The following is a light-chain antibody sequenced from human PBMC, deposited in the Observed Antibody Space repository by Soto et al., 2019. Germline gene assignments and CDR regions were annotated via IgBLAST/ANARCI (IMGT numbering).Light chain of an antibody. CDR1: SSNIGAGYD. CDR3: QSYDSSLSGYV. Sequence: QSVLTQPPSVSGAPGQRVTISCTGSSSNIGAGYDVHWYQQLPGTAPKLLIYGNSNRPSGVPDRVSGSKSGTSASLAITGLQAEDEADDYCQSYDSSLSGYVFGGGTKLTVL. J-gene: IGLJ2*01. CDR2: GNS. V-gene: IGLV1-40*01.